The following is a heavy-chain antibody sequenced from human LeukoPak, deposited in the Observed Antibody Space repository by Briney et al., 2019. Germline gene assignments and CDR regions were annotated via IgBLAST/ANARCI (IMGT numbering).Heavy chain of an antibody. CDR1: GDSMRGYY. V-gene: IGHV4-59*08. Sequence: SETLSLTCTVSVSGDSMRGYYWSWIRQPPGKGLEWIGYFYYGGSTNYNPSLKSRVTISVDTSKNQFSLKLSSVTAADTAVYYCARVGEQHHIDYWGQGTLVTVSS. J-gene: IGHJ4*02. CDR2: FYYGGST. D-gene: IGHD6-13*01. CDR3: ARVGEQHHIDY.